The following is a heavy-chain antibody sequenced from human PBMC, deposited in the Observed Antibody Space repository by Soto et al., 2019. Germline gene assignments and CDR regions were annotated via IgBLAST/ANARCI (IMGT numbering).Heavy chain of an antibody. CDR1: GGSFSGYY. D-gene: IGHD1-26*01. CDR2: INHSGST. J-gene: IGHJ1*01. Sequence: SETLSLTCAVYGGSFSGYYWSWIRQPPGKGLEWIGEINHSGSTNYNPSLKSRVTISVDTSKNQFSLKLSAVTAADTAVYYCARGRGIVGATGGNCFQHWGQGTLVT. V-gene: IGHV4-34*01. CDR3: ARGRGIVGATGGNCFQH.